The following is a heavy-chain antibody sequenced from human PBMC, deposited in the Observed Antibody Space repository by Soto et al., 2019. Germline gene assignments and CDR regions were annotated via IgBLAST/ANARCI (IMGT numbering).Heavy chain of an antibody. J-gene: IGHJ4*02. CDR2: IWYDGSNT. V-gene: IGHV3-33*01. CDR1: GFTFNHYG. D-gene: IGHD1-26*01. Sequence: QVQLVESGGGVVQPGRSLRLSCAASGFTFNHYGMHWVRQAPGKGLEWVAIIWYDGSNTYYADAVKGRFTISRDDSKSTLYLQMNSLRDDDTAMYYCAREVGGHAGLQGRFDYWGQGTPVTVSS. CDR3: AREVGGHAGLQGRFDY.